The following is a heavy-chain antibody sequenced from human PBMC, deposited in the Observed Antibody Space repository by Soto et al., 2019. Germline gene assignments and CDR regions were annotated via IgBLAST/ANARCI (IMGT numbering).Heavy chain of an antibody. CDR2: ISASGGST. CDR3: AKGHSSGWYFFDY. J-gene: IGHJ4*02. CDR1: GFTFSSYG. V-gene: IGHV3-23*01. D-gene: IGHD6-19*01. Sequence: LRLSCAASGFTFSSYGMHWVRQAPGKGLEWVSGISASGGSTYYADSVKGRFTISRDNSKNTLYLQMNSLRAEDTAVYYCAKGHSSGWYFFDYWGQGTLVTVSS.